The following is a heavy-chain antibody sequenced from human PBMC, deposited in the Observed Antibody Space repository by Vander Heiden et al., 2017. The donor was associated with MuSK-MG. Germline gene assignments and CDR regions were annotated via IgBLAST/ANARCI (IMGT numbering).Heavy chain of an antibody. CDR1: GYTFTGYY. CDR2: INPNSGGT. D-gene: IGHD3-22*01. CDR3: ARPYYYDSSGYPIDAFDI. V-gene: IGHV1-2*02. Sequence: QVQLVQSGAEVKKPGASVKVSCKASGYTFTGYYLHWVRQAPGQGLEWMGWINPNSGGTNYAKKFQGRVTMTRDTSISTAYMELSRLRSDDTAVYYCARPYYYDSSGYPIDAFDIWGQGTMVTVSS. J-gene: IGHJ3*02.